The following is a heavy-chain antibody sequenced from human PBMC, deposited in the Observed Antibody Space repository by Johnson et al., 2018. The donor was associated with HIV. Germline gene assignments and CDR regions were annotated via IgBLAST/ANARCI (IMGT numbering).Heavy chain of an antibody. CDR2: ISYDGNNK. CDR3: AREGGSIAAAGKDAFDI. CDR1: GFTFSDYY. Sequence: QLVESGGGLIQPGGSLRLSCAASGFTFSDYYMSWIRQAPGKGLEWVAVISYDGNNKYYVDSVKGRFTISRDNAKNSLYLQMNSLRAEDTAVYYCAREGGSIAAAGKDAFDIWGQGTMVTVSS. D-gene: IGHD6-13*01. J-gene: IGHJ3*02. V-gene: IGHV3-7*01.